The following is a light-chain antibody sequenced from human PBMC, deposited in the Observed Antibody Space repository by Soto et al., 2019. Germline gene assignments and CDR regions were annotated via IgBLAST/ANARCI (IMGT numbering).Light chain of an antibody. J-gene: IGKJ3*01. Sequence: EIVLTQSPGTLSLSPGERATLSCRASQSVGGTYLAWYRQRPGQTPRLLIYGASTRATGIPDRFSGSGSGTDFSLTISRLEPEDFAVDYFQQYGSSPFTFGPGTKVYIK. CDR2: GAS. CDR3: QQYGSSPFT. V-gene: IGKV3-20*01. CDR1: QSVGGTY.